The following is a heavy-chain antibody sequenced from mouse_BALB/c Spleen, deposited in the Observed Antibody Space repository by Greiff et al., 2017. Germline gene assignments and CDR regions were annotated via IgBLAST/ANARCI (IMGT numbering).Heavy chain of an antibody. J-gene: IGHJ4*01. CDR1: GYAFSSYW. CDR3: ARRGYYDYDGAMDY. CDR2: IYPGDGDT. V-gene: IGHV1-80*01. Sequence: QVQLQQSGAELVRPGSSVKISCKASGYAFSSYWMNWVKQRPGQGLEWIGQIYPGDGDTNYNGKFKGKATLTADKSSSTAYMQLSSLTSEDSAVYFCARRGYYDYDGAMDYWGQGTSVTVSS. D-gene: IGHD2-4*01.